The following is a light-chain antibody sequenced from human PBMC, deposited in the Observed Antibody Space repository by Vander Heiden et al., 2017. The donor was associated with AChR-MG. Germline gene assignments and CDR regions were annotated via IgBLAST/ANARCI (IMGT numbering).Light chain of an antibody. CDR1: QDIRND. CDR2: AAS. Sequence: PSSLSSSVGDRVTITCRASQDIRNDLGWYQQKPGKAPKLLIYAASSLQSGVPSGFSGSGSGTDFTLTISSLQPEDFGTYYCLQDYTYPLTFGQGTKVEIK. V-gene: IGKV1-6*01. J-gene: IGKJ1*01. CDR3: LQDYTYPLT.